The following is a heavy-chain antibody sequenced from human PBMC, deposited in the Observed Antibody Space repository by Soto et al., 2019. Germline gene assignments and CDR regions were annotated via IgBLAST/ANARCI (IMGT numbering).Heavy chain of an antibody. CDR2: ISGSGGST. J-gene: IGHJ4*02. CDR3: AKDGVDIVVVPTAVVDYFDY. CDR1: GFTFSNYA. V-gene: IGHV3-23*01. Sequence: GGSLRLSCAASGFTFSNYAMNWVRQAPGKGLEWVSGISGSGGSTYYADSVKGRFTISRDNSKNTLYLQMNSLRVEDTAVYYCAKDGVDIVVVPTAVVDYFDYWGQGTLVTVSS. D-gene: IGHD2-2*01.